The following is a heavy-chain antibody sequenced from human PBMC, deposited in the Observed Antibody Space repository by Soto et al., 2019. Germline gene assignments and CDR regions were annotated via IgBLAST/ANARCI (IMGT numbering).Heavy chain of an antibody. D-gene: IGHD3-22*01. J-gene: IGHJ6*02. CDR3: ARQEKGSYYYVSTGVDV. V-gene: IGHV4-39*01. Sequence: QLQLQESGPGLVKPSETLSLICTVSGGSITSSSYYWGRIRQPPGKGLEWIGSIYYSGTTKYNPSLMIRVTISVDTSKTQFSLKLSSVTAADTAVYFCARQEKGSYYYVSTGVDVWGQGTTVTVSS. CDR2: IYYSGTT. CDR1: GGSITSSSYY.